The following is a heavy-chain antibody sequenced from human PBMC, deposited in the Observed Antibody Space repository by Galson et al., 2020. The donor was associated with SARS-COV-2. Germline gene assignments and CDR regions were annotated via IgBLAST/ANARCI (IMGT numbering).Heavy chain of an antibody. CDR1: GFTFRTFG. CDR3: AKPRRWLLFDDAFDI. Sequence: GESLKISCVASGFTFRTFGMHWVRQAPGKGLEWVAVTSYDGSDRFYADSVKGRFTISRDNSKNTLYLQMNSLRAEDTAVYYCAKPRRWLLFDDAFDIWGQGTLVTVSS. CDR2: TSYDGSDR. J-gene: IGHJ3*02. V-gene: IGHV3-30*18. D-gene: IGHD3-9*01.